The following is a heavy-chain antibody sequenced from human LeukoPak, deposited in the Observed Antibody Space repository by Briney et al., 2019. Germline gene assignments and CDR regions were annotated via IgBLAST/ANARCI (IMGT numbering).Heavy chain of an antibody. CDR3: ARDGAVAGTFDY. V-gene: IGHV4-59*01. J-gene: IGHJ4*02. CDR2: IYYSGST. Sequence: KSSETLSLTCTVSGGSISSYYWSWLRQPPGKGLEWIGYIYYSGSTNYNPSLKSRVTISVDTSKNQFSLKLSSVTAADTAVYYCARDGAVAGTFDYWGQGTLVTVSS. D-gene: IGHD6-19*01. CDR1: GGSISSYY.